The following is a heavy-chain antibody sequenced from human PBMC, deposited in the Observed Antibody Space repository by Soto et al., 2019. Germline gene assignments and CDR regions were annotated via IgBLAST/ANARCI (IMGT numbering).Heavy chain of an antibody. D-gene: IGHD2-21*01. CDR1: GYPFSTYG. V-gene: IGHV1-18*01. CDR3: ARDGRKELWVEGLIALDV. J-gene: IGHJ6*02. CDR2: ISGYNGQT. Sequence: QVQLVQSAPEVRKPGASVKVACKASGYPFSTYGISWVRQAPGQGLEWMGWISGYNGQTNYAQKFRGRVTFPTDTSMTTAYMELRSLRSDDTAIYFCARDGRKELWVEGLIALDVWGQGTTVTVSS.